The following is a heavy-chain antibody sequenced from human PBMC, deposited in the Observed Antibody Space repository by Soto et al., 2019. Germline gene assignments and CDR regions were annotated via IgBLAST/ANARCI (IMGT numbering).Heavy chain of an antibody. CDR3: ARAPGITPYYYGMDG. CDR1: GGSTSSGSYS. J-gene: IGHJ6*02. CDR2: IYHSGPT. Sequence: QLQLQESGSGLVKPAQTLSLTCDVSGGSTSSGSYSWIWSRQPPGKGLEWIGYIYHSGPTYSNPSLNMRVTISVDRSKNQFSLKLSSVTAADTAVYYCARAPGITPYYYGMDGWGQGTTVTVSS. V-gene: IGHV4-30-2*01. D-gene: IGHD1-7*01.